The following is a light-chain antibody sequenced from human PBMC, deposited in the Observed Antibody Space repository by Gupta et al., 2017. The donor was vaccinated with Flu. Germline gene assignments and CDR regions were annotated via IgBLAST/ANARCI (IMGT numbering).Light chain of an antibody. CDR3: LQRSNWPLA. J-gene: IGKJ4*01. V-gene: IGKV3-11*01. CDR2: EAS. CDR1: QSVSSY. Sequence: DIVLTQFPATLSLSPGERATLSCRASQSVSSYLGWYQQKPGQAPRLLIYEASNRATGIPARFSGSGSGTDFTLTISSLEPEDFAVYYCLQRSNWPLAFGGGTKVEIK.